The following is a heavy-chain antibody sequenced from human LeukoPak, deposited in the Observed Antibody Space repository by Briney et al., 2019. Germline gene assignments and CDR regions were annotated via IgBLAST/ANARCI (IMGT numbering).Heavy chain of an antibody. D-gene: IGHD5-18*01. J-gene: IGHJ3*02. V-gene: IGHV3-23*01. CDR3: AKGRGYGNHDAFDI. CDR2: ISGSGGTT. Sequence: PGGSLRLSCTASGFTFSSYAMSWVRQAPGKGLEWVSAISGSGGTTYYADSVKGRFTISRDDSKNTLYLQMNSLRAEDTAVYYCAKGRGYGNHDAFDIWGQGTMVTVSS. CDR1: GFTFSSYA.